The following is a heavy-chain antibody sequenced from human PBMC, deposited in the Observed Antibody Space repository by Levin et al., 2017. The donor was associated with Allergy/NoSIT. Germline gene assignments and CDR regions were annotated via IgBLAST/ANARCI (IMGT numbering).Heavy chain of an antibody. Sequence: PSETLSLTCTVSGGSISSGTYYWGWIRQPPGKGLEWIGSIDYSGRTYYNPSLKSRVTMSVDTSKNQFSLKLSSVTAADTAVYYCARVDGSSWYWFDCWGQGTQVTVSS. D-gene: IGHD6-13*01. CDR1: GGSISSGTYY. CDR3: ARVDGSSWYWFDC. V-gene: IGHV4-39*02. J-gene: IGHJ4*02. CDR2: IDYSGRT.